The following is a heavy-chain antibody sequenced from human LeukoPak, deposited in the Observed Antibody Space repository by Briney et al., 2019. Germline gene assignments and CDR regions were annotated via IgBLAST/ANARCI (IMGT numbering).Heavy chain of an antibody. V-gene: IGHV1-3*01. D-gene: IGHD1-26*01. CDR3: ARTIVGATTESY. CDR2: INVGNGNT. Sequence: GASVKVSCKASGYTFTSYAMHWVRQAPGQRLEWMGWINVGNGNTKYSQKFQGRVTIARDASANTAYMELSSLRSEDTAVYYCARTIVGATTESYWGQGTLVTVSS. CDR1: GYTFTSYA. J-gene: IGHJ4*02.